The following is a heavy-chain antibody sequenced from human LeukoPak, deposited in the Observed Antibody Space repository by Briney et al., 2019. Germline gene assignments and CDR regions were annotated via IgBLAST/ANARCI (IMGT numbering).Heavy chain of an antibody. CDR2: IIPVFGTS. CDR3: ARVTGGKYCSTTSCYMRGWFDP. V-gene: IGHV1-69*13. Sequence: SVKVSCKASGGTFSSYAISWVRQAPGQGLEWMGGIIPVFGTSNYAQKFQGRVTITADESTRTAYMELSSLRSEDTAVYYCARVTGGKYCSTTSCYMRGWFDPWGQGTLVTVSS. CDR1: GGTFSSYA. J-gene: IGHJ5*02. D-gene: IGHD2-2*02.